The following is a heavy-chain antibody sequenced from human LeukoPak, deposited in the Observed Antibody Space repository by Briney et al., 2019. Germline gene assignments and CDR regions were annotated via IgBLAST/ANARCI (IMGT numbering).Heavy chain of an antibody. V-gene: IGHV3-48*01. CDR3: ARDYKYAFDN. Sequence: GGSLRLSCAASGFTFSDYSMNRVRQAPAKGLEWISYIGVDSGNTNYADSVKGRFTISGDKANNSLYLQMNSLRVEDTAVYYCARDYKYAFDNWGQGTLVTVSS. D-gene: IGHD5-24*01. CDR2: IGVDSGNT. J-gene: IGHJ4*02. CDR1: GFTFSDYS.